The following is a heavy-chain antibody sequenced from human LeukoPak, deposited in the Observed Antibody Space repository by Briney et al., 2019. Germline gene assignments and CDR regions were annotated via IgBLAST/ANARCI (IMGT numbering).Heavy chain of an antibody. Sequence: ASVKVSCKVSGYTLTELSMHWVRQAPGKGLEWMGGFDPEDGETIYAQKFQGRVTMTEDTSTDTAYMELSSLRSEDTAVYYCATDYGSGSYYHDAFDIWGQGTMATVSS. CDR2: FDPEDGET. D-gene: IGHD3-10*01. V-gene: IGHV1-24*01. J-gene: IGHJ3*02. CDR1: GYTLTELS. CDR3: ATDYGSGSYYHDAFDI.